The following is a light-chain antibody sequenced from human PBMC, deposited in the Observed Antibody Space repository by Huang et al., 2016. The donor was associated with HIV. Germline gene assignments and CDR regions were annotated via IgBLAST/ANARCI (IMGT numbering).Light chain of an antibody. CDR2: GAS. V-gene: IGKV3-11*01. CDR1: QSISNF. J-gene: IGKJ3*01. CDR3: QQRDNWPLT. Sequence: EIVLTQSPATLSLSPGERATLSCRASQSISNFLAWYQQKPGQAPRLLIHGASNRVAGIPARFSGSGSGTDFTLTINSLEPEDFALYYCQQRDNWPLTFGPGTKVDIK.